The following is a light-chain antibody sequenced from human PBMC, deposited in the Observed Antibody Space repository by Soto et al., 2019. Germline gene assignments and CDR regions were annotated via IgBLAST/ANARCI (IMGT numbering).Light chain of an antibody. CDR3: AAWDDSLSGVV. Sequence: QSVLTQPPSASGTPGQTVTISSSGSSSNIGTNYVSWYQQLPGTAPKLLIYGNNQRPSGVPDRFSGSRSGTSASLAISGLRSEDEADYYCAAWDDSLSGVVFSGGTKLTVL. CDR1: SSNIGTNY. J-gene: IGLJ3*02. CDR2: GNN. V-gene: IGLV1-47*01.